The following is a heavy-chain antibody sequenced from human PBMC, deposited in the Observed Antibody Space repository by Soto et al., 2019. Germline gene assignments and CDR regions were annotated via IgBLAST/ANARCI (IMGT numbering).Heavy chain of an antibody. Sequence: VGSLSLSCAASGFTCSSYWMSWVRQAPGKGLEWVANIKQDGSEKYYVDSVKGRFTISRDNAKNSLYLQMNSLRAEDTAVYYCARDLSPVVVTAPNGMDVWGQGTTVTVSS. V-gene: IGHV3-7*03. CDR2: IKQDGSEK. J-gene: IGHJ6*02. D-gene: IGHD2-21*02. CDR1: GFTCSSYW. CDR3: ARDLSPVVVTAPNGMDV.